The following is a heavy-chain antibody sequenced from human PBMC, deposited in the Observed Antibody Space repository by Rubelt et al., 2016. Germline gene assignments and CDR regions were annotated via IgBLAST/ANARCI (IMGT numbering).Heavy chain of an antibody. V-gene: IGHV4-39*01. J-gene: IGHJ4*02. CDR1: GAPISSRSYF. CDR2: TQYSGST. CDR3: ARHPTALDSYYFDY. D-gene: IGHD5-18*01. Sequence: QLQLQESGPGLVKPSETLSLTRTVSGAPISSRSYFWGWIRQPPGKGLGGIGSTQYSGSTYYKPVLKGRATISVETSKNQFSMKLGAVTSADTVVYYCARHPTALDSYYFDYWGQGTLVTVSS.